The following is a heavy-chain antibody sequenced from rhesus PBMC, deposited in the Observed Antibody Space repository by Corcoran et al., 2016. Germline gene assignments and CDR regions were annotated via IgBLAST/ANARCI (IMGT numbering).Heavy chain of an antibody. V-gene: IGHV4S7*01. CDR1: GGSISGGYG. CDR3: ARESSSGHYFDY. Sequence: QVQLQESGPGVVKPSETLSLTCAVSGGSISGGYGWSWIRQPPGKGLVWIGHIFGSIGRTDYNPSLMIRVTISTDTSKNKFSLKLSSVTAADTAVYYCARESSSGHYFDYWGQGVLVTVSS. CDR2: IFGSIGRT. J-gene: IGHJ4*01. D-gene: IGHD6-31*01.